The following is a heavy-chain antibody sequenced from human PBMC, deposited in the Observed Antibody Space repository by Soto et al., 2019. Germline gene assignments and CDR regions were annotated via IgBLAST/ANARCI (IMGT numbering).Heavy chain of an antibody. CDR2: IIPIFGTA. CDR3: ASTYYDYVWGSYRARQNWFDP. D-gene: IGHD3-16*02. V-gene: IGHV1-69*13. Sequence: SVKVSCKASGGTFSSYAISWVRQAPGQGLEWTGGIIPIFGTANYAQKFQGRVTITADESTSTAYMELSSLRSEDTAVYYCASTYYDYVWGSYRARQNWFDPWGQGTLVTVSS. J-gene: IGHJ5*02. CDR1: GGTFSSYA.